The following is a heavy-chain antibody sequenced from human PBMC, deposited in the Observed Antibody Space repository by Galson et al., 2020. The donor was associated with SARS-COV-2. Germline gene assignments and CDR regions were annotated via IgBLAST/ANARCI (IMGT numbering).Heavy chain of an antibody. CDR2: IYYSGST. V-gene: IGHV4-31*03. CDR3: AREPRAYDAFDI. Sequence: ASETLSLTCTVSGGSISSGGYYWSWIRQHPGKGLEWIGYIYYSGSTYYNPSLKSRVTRSVDTSKNQFSLKLSSVTAADTAVYYCAREPRAYDAFDIWGQGTMVTVSS. J-gene: IGHJ3*02. CDR1: GGSISSGGYY.